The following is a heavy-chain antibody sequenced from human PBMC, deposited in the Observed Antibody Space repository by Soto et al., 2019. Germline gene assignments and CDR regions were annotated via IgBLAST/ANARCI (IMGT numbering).Heavy chain of an antibody. Sequence: QVQLQESGPELVKPSETLSLTCTVSGASMSDYYGCWIRQSLGKGLEHIGYLNYTGSANYNHSVKSRVTISMDTSKNQFSLKLTSVIAADTAIYYCARSGHAFAGVVWGQGILVTVSS. J-gene: IGHJ4*02. CDR3: ARSGHAFAGVV. CDR1: GASMSDYY. D-gene: IGHD3-16*01. CDR2: LNYTGSA. V-gene: IGHV4-59*01.